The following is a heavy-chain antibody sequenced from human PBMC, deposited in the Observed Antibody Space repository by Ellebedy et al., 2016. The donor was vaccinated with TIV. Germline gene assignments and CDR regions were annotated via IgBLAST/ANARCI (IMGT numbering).Heavy chain of an antibody. Sequence: SETLSLTCTVSGYSISSGYYWVWFRQPPGKGLEWSGSINYSGRTYYNPSLKSRLTISVDTSRNQFSLKLSSVTAADTAVYYWARDDFGANSFDYWGQGTLVTVSS. V-gene: IGHV4-38-2*02. CDR2: INYSGRT. CDR1: GYSISSGYY. J-gene: IGHJ4*02. CDR3: ARDDFGANSFDY. D-gene: IGHD4/OR15-4a*01.